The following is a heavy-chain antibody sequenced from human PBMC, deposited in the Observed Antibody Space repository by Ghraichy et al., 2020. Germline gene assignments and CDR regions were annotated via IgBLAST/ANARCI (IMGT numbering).Heavy chain of an antibody. CDR3: AVYFDFLMDV. J-gene: IGHJ6*02. V-gene: IGHV3-74*01. CDR1: GFTFSSHW. CDR2: ISTDGSST. D-gene: IGHD3-3*01. Sequence: GESLNISCEASGFTFSSHWVHWVRQAPGKGLVWVSRISTDGSSTSYADSVKDRFTISRDNAKNSLYLQMNSLRVEDTAVYYCAVYFDFLMDVWGQGTTVSVS.